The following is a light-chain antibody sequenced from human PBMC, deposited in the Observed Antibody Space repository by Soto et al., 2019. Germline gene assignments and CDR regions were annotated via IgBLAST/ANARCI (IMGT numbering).Light chain of an antibody. CDR2: DVN. CDR3: TSYTARNTLV. CDR1: TSDIYDFNS. J-gene: IGLJ1*01. Sequence: QSVLTQPASVSGSPGQSITILCSGPTSDIYDFNSISWYRHHPGKAPRLIVYDVNKRPSGISPRFSGSKSGLTASLTISGLQGDDEADYFCTSYTARNTLVFGTGTKVTVL. V-gene: IGLV2-14*01.